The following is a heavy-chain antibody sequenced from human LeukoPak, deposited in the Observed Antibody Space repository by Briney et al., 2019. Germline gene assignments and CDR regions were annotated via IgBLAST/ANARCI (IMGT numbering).Heavy chain of an antibody. D-gene: IGHD2-21*02. Sequence: ASVKVSCTASGYTFTSYYMHWVRQAPGLGLEWMGIINPSAGSTNYAQKFQGRVTITADESTSTAYMELSSLRSEDTAVYYCARGAYCGGDCYFYFQHWGQGTLVTVSS. CDR2: INPSAGST. CDR3: ARGAYCGGDCYFYFQH. J-gene: IGHJ1*01. CDR1: GYTFTSYY. V-gene: IGHV1-46*01.